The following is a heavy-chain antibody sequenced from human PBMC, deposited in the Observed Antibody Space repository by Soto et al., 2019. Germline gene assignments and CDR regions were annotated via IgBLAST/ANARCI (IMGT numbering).Heavy chain of an antibody. J-gene: IGHJ3*02. CDR3: ARVEGYCSSTSCPRGAFDI. CDR2: IIPILGIA. Sequence: SVKVSCKASGCTFSSYTISWVRQAPGQGLEWMGRIIPILGIANYAQKFQGRVTITADKSTSTAYMELSSLRSEDTAVYYCARVEGYCSSTSCPRGAFDIWGQGTMVTVSS. V-gene: IGHV1-69*02. D-gene: IGHD2-2*01. CDR1: GCTFSSYT.